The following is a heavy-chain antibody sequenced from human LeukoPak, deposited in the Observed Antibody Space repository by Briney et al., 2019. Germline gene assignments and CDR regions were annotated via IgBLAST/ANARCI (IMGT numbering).Heavy chain of an antibody. D-gene: IGHD4-23*01. J-gene: IGHJ2*01. V-gene: IGHV4-59*08. CDR2: IYYSGST. CDR1: GGSISSYY. Sequence: SETLSLTCTVYGGSISSYYWSWIRQPPGKGLEWIGYIYYSGSTNYNPSLKSRVTISVDTSKNQFSLKLSSVTAADTAVYYCARHSAVTAPFDLWGRGTLVTVSS. CDR3: ARHSAVTAPFDL.